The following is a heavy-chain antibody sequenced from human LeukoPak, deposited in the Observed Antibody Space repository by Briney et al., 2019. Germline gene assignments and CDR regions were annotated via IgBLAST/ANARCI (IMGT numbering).Heavy chain of an antibody. CDR1: GYTFTSYD. CDR3: ARVHSPKYYYYMDV. V-gene: IGHV1-8*01. CDR2: MNPNSGNT. Sequence: GASVKVSCKASGYTFTSYDINWVRQATGQGLEWMGWMNPNSGNTGYAQKFQGRVTMTRNTSISTAYMELSSLRSEDTAVYYCARVHSPKYYYYMDVWGKGTTVTVSS. J-gene: IGHJ6*03.